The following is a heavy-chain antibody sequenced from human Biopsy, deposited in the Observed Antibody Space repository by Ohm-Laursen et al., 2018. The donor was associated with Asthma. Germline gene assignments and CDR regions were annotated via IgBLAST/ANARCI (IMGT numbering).Heavy chain of an antibody. Sequence: SLRLSCAASGFSFSSYWMSWVRQVPGKGLEWVANIKHDGSEKNHVDSLKGRSTISRDNAKNSLYLQMNSLRAEDTAVYYCARTFHFWSPYHAEHYQLWGQGTLVTVSS. CDR3: ARTFHFWSPYHAEHYQL. J-gene: IGHJ1*01. V-gene: IGHV3-7*01. CDR2: IKHDGSEK. D-gene: IGHD3-3*02. CDR1: GFSFSSYW.